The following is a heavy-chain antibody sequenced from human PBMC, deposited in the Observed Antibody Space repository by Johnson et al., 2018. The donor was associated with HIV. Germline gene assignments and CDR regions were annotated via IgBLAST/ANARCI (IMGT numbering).Heavy chain of an antibody. CDR3: ARDRRYYDSSGYYHDAFDI. Sequence: MQLVESGGGLVQPGGSLRLSCAASGFTVNSNYINWVRQAPGQGLECVSGIYRGGRTYYADSVEGRFTISRDNSKNTLYLQMNSLRAEDTAVYFCARDRRYYDSSGYYHDAFDIWGQGTMVTVSS. J-gene: IGHJ3*02. CDR2: IYRGGRT. V-gene: IGHV3-66*01. D-gene: IGHD3-22*01. CDR1: GFTVNSNY.